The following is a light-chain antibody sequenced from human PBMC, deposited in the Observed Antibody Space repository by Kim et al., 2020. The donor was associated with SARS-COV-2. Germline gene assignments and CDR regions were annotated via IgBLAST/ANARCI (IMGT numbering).Light chain of an antibody. V-gene: IGLV2-14*03. Sequence: GQSITISCTGTSSDVGGYNYVSWYQQHPGKAPKLMIYDVSNRPSGVSNRFSGSKSGNTASLTISGLQAEDEADYYCNSYTSSSPVVFGGGTQLTVL. CDR2: DVS. CDR3: NSYTSSSPVV. CDR1: SSDVGGYNY. J-gene: IGLJ2*01.